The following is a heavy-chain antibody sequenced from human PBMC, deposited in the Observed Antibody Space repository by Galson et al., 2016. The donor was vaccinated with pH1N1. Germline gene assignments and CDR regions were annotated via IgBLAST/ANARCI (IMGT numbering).Heavy chain of an antibody. V-gene: IGHV3-23*01. CDR3: AKANFGGYDLDAFDI. CDR1: GFGFSSYA. CDR2: VSGSGGYT. Sequence: SLRLSCAASGFGFSSYAMSWVRQAPGKGLEWVSSVSGSGGYTYDADSVKGRFTISRDNSNSTLYLQMNSLRVEDTALYYCAKANFGGYDLDAFDIWGQGRMVIVSS. D-gene: IGHD5-12*01. J-gene: IGHJ3*02.